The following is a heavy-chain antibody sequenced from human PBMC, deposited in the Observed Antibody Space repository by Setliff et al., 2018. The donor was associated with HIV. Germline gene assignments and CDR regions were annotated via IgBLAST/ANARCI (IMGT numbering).Heavy chain of an antibody. J-gene: IGHJ4*02. CDR1: GGTFRSNA. CDR2: INAGDDNT. D-gene: IGHD6-19*01. V-gene: IGHV1-3*01. CDR3: ARGSCSGCYLSDY. Sequence: ASVKVSCKASGGTFRSNAISWLRQAPGQRLEWMGYINAGDDNTRYSEKFQGRVTITRDTSANTAYMELSSLRSEDTAVYYCARGSCSGCYLSDYWGLGTLVTVSS.